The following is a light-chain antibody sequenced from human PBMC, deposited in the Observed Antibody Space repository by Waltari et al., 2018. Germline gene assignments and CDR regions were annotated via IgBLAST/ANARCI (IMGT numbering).Light chain of an antibody. CDR2: VNSGGSH. CDR1: SGHSSNV. CDR3: QTGGHGTWV. V-gene: IGLV4-69*01. J-gene: IGLJ3*02. Sequence: QLVLTQSPSASASLGASVKLTCTLSSGHSSNVIAWHQQQPEKGPQYLMKVNSGGSHSKGDEIPVRFSGSSSGSERYLTISNVQSEDEADYYCQTGGHGTWVFGGGTKLTVL.